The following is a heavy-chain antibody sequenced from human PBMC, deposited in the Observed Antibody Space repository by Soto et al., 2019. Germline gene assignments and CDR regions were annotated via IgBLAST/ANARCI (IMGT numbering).Heavy chain of an antibody. Sequence: PGGSLRLSCAASGFTFSSYAMSWVRQAPGKGLEWVSAISGSGGSTYYADSVKGRFTISRDNSKNTLYLQMNSLRAEDTAVYYCAKDQGDIVVVVAATNPYYYFVMDVWGQGTTVPVSS. D-gene: IGHD2-15*01. J-gene: IGHJ6*02. CDR1: GFTFSSYA. CDR3: AKDQGDIVVVVAATNPYYYFVMDV. V-gene: IGHV3-23*01. CDR2: ISGSGGST.